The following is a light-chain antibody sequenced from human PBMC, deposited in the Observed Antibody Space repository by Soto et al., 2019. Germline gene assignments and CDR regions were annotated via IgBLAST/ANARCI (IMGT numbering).Light chain of an antibody. J-gene: IGKJ1*01. Sequence: ESVMTQSPSTLSVSPGERETLSCRASQSVSSNLVWYHQKPGQAPRLLIYDASTRATGIPARFSGSGSGTEFTLTISSLQSEDFAVYYCQQYNNWPRTFGQGTKVDIK. CDR3: QQYNNWPRT. V-gene: IGKV3-15*01. CDR1: QSVSSN. CDR2: DAS.